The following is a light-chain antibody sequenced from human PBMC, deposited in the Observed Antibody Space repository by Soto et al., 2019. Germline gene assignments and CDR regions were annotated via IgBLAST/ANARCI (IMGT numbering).Light chain of an antibody. CDR2: GAS. J-gene: IGKJ1*01. V-gene: IGKV3-20*01. Sequence: EIVLTQSPGTVSLSPGERATLSCRASQSVTSSYLAWYQQKPGQAPRLLIYGASSRATGIPDRFSGSGSGTDFTLTISRLEPEDFAVYYCQKYGSLWTFGQGTKV. CDR1: QSVTSSY. CDR3: QKYGSLWT.